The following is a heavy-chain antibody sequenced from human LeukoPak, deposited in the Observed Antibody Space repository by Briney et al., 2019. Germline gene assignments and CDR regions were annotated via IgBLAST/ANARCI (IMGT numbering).Heavy chain of an antibody. V-gene: IGHV3-23*01. CDR2: ISNGGAGT. CDR3: AKDHGTNVYDPFDY. D-gene: IGHD2-8*01. CDR1: GFNFRSHA. J-gene: IGHJ4*02. Sequence: GGSLRLSCAASGFNFRSHAMSWVRQAPGKGLEWVSVISNGGAGTYYVDSVKGRFTISRDNSKSILYLQMSSLRAEDTAVYYCAKDHGTNVYDPFDYWGQGTLVTVSS.